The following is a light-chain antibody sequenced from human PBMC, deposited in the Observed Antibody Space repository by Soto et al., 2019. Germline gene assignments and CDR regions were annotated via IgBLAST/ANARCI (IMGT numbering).Light chain of an antibody. CDR1: SSNIGSNY. J-gene: IGLJ1*01. V-gene: IGLV1-47*01. Sequence: QSVLTQPPSASGTPGQRVTISCSGSSSNIGSNYVYWYQQLPGTAPQLLIYRNNQRPSGVPDRFSGSKSGCSASLAISGLRSEDEADYYCAAWDDSLSGYVFGTGTKLTVL. CDR3: AAWDDSLSGYV. CDR2: RNN.